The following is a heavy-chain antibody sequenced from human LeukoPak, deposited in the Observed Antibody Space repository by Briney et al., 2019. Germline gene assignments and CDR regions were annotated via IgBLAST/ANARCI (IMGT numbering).Heavy chain of an antibody. CDR1: GGPISSYY. CDR2: ISSSGST. D-gene: IGHD6-19*01. CDR3: ARDMGSGWYSD. Sequence: SETLSLTCTVSGGPISSYYWSWIRQPAGKGLEWIGRISSSGSTNYNPSLRSRISMSGDTSKKQFSLKLSSVTAADTAVYYCARDMGSGWYSDWGQGTLVTVSS. J-gene: IGHJ4*02. V-gene: IGHV4-4*07.